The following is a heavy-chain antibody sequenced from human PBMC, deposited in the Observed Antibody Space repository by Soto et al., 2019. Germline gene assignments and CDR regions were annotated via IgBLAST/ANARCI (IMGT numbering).Heavy chain of an antibody. J-gene: IGHJ6*02. CDR3: AREIDDSSSWYGAAYYYYGMDV. D-gene: IGHD6-13*01. V-gene: IGHV3-21*01. Sequence: GGSLRLSCAVSGLTFNEYYMSWIRQAPGKGLEWVSSISSSSSYIYYADSVKGRFTISRDNAKNSLYLQMNSLRAEDTAVYYCAREIDDSSSWYGAAYYYYGMDVWGQGTTVTVSS. CDR1: GLTFNEYY. CDR2: ISSSSSYI.